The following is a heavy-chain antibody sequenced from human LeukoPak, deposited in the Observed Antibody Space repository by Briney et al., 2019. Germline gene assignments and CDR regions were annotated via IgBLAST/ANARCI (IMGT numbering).Heavy chain of an antibody. CDR1: GGSISSSNW. J-gene: IGHJ5*02. CDR3: ARDAYSNSSPNWFDP. Sequence: PSETLSLTCTVSGGSISSSNWWSWVRQPPGKGLEWIGEIYHSGSTNYNPPLKSRVTISVDKSKNQFSLKLSSVTAADTAVYYCARDAYSNSSPNWFDPWGQGTLVTVSS. V-gene: IGHV4-4*02. D-gene: IGHD6-6*01. CDR2: IYHSGST.